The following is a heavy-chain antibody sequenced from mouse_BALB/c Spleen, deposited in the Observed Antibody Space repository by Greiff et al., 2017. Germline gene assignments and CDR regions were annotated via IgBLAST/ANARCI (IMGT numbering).Heavy chain of an antibody. J-gene: IGHJ4*01. V-gene: IGHV2-2*02. CDR3: ARNGAYYGNYGGAMDY. Sequence: VQLKQSGPGLVQPSQSLSITCTVSGFSLTSYGVHWVRQSPGKGLEWLGVIWSGGSTDYNAAFISRLSISKDNSKSQVFFKMNSLQANDTAIYYCARNGAYYGNYGGAMDYWGQGTSVTVSS. CDR2: IWSGGST. CDR1: GFSLTSYG. D-gene: IGHD2-10*01.